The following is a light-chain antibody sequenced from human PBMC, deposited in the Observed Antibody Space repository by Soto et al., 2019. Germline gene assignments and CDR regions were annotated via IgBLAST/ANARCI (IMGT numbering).Light chain of an antibody. V-gene: IGLV1-40*01. CDR3: QSYDRSLSGHVV. Sequence: QSVLTLLHSVSGAPGQRGTMTCTCSGSKIRSGYDVHWYQQLPGTAPKLLIYGNSNRPSGVPDRFSGSKSGTSASLAITGLQAEDEAHYYCQSYDRSLSGHVVFGGGTKLSVL. CDR2: GNS. CDR1: GSKIRSGYD. J-gene: IGLJ2*01.